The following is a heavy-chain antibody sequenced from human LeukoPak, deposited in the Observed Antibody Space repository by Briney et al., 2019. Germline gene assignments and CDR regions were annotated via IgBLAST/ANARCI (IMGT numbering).Heavy chain of an antibody. Sequence: GGSLRLSCAASGFTFSSYSMNWVRQAPGKGLEWVSSISSSSSYIYYADSVKGRFTISRDNAKNSLYLQMNSLGAEDTAVYYCARDYHYYDSSGSFDYWGQGTLVTVSS. CDR1: GFTFSSYS. CDR3: ARDYHYYDSSGSFDY. J-gene: IGHJ4*02. CDR2: ISSSSSYI. V-gene: IGHV3-21*01. D-gene: IGHD3-22*01.